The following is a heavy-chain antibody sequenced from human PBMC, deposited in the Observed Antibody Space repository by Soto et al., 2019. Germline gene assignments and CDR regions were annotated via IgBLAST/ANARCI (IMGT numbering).Heavy chain of an antibody. V-gene: IGHV3-11*01. CDR1: GFSFRDYY. J-gene: IGHJ5*02. D-gene: IGHD3-22*01. Sequence: QVQLVESGGALVKPGGSLRLSCAASGFSFRDYYMSWIRQSPGKGLEWISYISGSGNTIYYAYSVKGRFIISRDNAKNSLVLQMIIRRADDKAVYYCARESPPWVVVVMGWFDTWGQGTLVTVSA. CDR3: ARESPPWVVVVMGWFDT. CDR2: ISGSGNTI.